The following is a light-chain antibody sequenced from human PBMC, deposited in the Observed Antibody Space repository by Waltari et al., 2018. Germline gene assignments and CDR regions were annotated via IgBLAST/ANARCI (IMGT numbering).Light chain of an antibody. CDR2: EVS. Sequence: QSALTQPASVSGSPGQSITISCTGTSSDVGGYNYVSWYQQHPGKVPKLMIYEVSNWPSGVSDRFSGSKSGSTASLTISGLQAEDEADYYCSSFTSSSTVLFGGGTKLTVL. CDR1: SSDVGGYNY. CDR3: SSFTSSSTVL. V-gene: IGLV2-14*01. J-gene: IGLJ2*01.